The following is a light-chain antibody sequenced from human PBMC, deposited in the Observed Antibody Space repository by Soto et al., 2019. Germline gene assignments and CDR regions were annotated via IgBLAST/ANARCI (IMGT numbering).Light chain of an antibody. J-gene: IGLJ3*02. V-gene: IGLV2-14*01. CDR2: EVS. CDR1: SSDVGAYNS. CDR3: SSYTTSTSWA. Sequence: QSALTQPASVSGSPGQSITFSCTGTSSDVGAYNSVSWYQQHPGKAPKLLIYEVSYLPSGVSNRFSGSKSGNTASLTISGLQAEDEAVYYCSSYTTSTSWAFDGGTKVTVL.